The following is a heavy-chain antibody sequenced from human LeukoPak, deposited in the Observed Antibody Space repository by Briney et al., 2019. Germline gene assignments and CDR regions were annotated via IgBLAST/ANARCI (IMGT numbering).Heavy chain of an antibody. D-gene: IGHD6-19*01. CDR3: AEYSSGWYLWFDP. CDR2: IYYSGST. CDR1: GGSISSYY. Sequence: PSETLSLTCTVSGGSISSYYWSWIRQPPGKGLEWIGYIYYSGSTNYNLSLKSRVTISVDTSKNQFSLKLSSVTAADTAVYYCAEYSSGWYLWFDPWGQGTLVTVSS. J-gene: IGHJ5*02. V-gene: IGHV4-59*08.